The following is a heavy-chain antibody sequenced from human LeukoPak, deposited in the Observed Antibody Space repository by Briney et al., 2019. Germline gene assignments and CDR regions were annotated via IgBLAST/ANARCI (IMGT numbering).Heavy chain of an antibody. CDR2: IYYSGCT. J-gene: IGHJ5*02. V-gene: IGHV4-39*02. Sequence: PSETLSLTCTVPGGSISSSSYYWGWIRQPPGKGLEWIGSIYYSGCTYYNPYLKRRVTISVDTSKTQFSLKLSAVTAADTAVYYCARDKCLKRDYYDSSGYYQNWFDPWGQGTLVTVSS. D-gene: IGHD3-22*01. CDR1: GGSISSSSYY. CDR3: ARDKCLKRDYYDSSGYYQNWFDP.